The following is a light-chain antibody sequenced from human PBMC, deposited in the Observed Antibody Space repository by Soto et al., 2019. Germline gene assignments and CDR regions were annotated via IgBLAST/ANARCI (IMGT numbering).Light chain of an antibody. Sequence: EIVLAQSPATLSFSAGERATLSFRASQSVSSYLAWYQQKPGQAPRLLIYGASNRATGIPDRFSGSGSGTDFTLTISRLEPEDFAVYYCQQYGSSGTFGQGTKVDIK. J-gene: IGKJ1*01. CDR3: QQYGSSGT. CDR2: GAS. V-gene: IGKV3-20*01. CDR1: QSVSSY.